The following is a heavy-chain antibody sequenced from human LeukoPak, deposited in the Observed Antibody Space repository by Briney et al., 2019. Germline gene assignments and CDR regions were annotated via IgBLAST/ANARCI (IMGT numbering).Heavy chain of an antibody. J-gene: IGHJ4*02. D-gene: IGHD4-17*01. Sequence: ASVKVSCKASGYSFDKFGISWARQAPGRGLEWMGWISGHNGNTDSAQKFQDRVTMTTDNSMTTAYLELRSLRSDDTAVYFCVRVGSAYGDPLEFDFWGQGTLVTVSS. CDR2: ISGHNGNT. V-gene: IGHV1-18*01. CDR3: VRVGSAYGDPLEFDF. CDR1: GYSFDKFG.